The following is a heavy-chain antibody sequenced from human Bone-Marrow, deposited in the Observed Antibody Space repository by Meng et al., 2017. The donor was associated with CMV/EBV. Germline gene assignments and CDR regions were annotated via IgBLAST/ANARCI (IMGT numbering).Heavy chain of an antibody. CDR1: GFTFSSYA. CDR2: ISGGGGSI. CDR3: ARHDYVWGSYRLYHGMDV. Sequence: GGSLRLSCAASGFTFSSYAMTWVRQAPGKGLEWVSAISGGGGSIYYADSVKGRFTISRDNAKNSLYLQMNSLRAEDTAVYYCARHDYVWGSYRLYHGMDVWGQGTTVTVSS. D-gene: IGHD3-16*02. V-gene: IGHV3-23*01. J-gene: IGHJ6*02.